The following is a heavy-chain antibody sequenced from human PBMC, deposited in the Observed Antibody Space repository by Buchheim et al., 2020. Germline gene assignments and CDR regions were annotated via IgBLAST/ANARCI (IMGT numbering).Heavy chain of an antibody. CDR3: ARGVRGAPKTYYYYYGMDV. CDR1: GGSFSGYY. CDR2: INHSGST. Sequence: VQLQQWGAGLLKPSETLSLTCAVYGGSFSGYYWSWIRQPPGKGLEWIGEINHSGSTNYNPSLKSRVTISVDTSKNQFSLKLSSVTAADTAVYYCARGVRGAPKTYYYYYGMDVWGQGTT. V-gene: IGHV4-34*01. J-gene: IGHJ6*02. D-gene: IGHD3-10*01.